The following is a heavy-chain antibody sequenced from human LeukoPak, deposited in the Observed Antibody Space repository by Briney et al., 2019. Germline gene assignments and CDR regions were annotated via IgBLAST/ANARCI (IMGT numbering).Heavy chain of an antibody. D-gene: IGHD6-13*01. CDR1: GGSISSYY. V-gene: IGHV4-4*07. Sequence: SETLSLTCTVSGGSISSYYWSWIRQPAGKGLEWIGRIYTSGSTNYNPSLKSRVTMSVDMSKNQFSLKLSSVTAADTAVYYCARYIAAAGTWWFDPWGQGTLVTVSS. J-gene: IGHJ5*02. CDR2: IYTSGST. CDR3: ARYIAAAGTWWFDP.